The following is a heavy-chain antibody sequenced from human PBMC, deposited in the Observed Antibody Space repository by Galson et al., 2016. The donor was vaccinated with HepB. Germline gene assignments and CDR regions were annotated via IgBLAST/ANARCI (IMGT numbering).Heavy chain of an antibody. CDR2: ISYDGSNK. J-gene: IGHJ6*02. CDR3: AKDSLVYAIDHYYGMDV. D-gene: IGHD2-8*01. Sequence: SLRLSCAASRFTFSSYGMHWVRQAPGKGLEWVAVISYDGSNKFYADSVKGRFTISRDNSKNTLYLQMNSLRPEDTAVYYCAKDSLVYAIDHYYGMDVWGQGTAVTVSS. CDR1: RFTFSSYG. V-gene: IGHV3-30*18.